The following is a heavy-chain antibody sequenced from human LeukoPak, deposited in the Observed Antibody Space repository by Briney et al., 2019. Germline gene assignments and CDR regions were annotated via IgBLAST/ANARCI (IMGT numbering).Heavy chain of an antibody. J-gene: IGHJ4*02. CDR1: GGSISSYY. Sequence: PSETLSLTCTVSGGSISSYYWSWIRQPPGKGLEWIGYIYYSGSTNYNPSLKSRVTISVDTSKNQFSLKLSSVTAADTAVYYCARRYYYGSAVLYYYFDYWGQGTLVTVSS. CDR2: IYYSGST. V-gene: IGHV4-59*08. D-gene: IGHD3-10*01. CDR3: ARRYYYGSAVLYYYFDY.